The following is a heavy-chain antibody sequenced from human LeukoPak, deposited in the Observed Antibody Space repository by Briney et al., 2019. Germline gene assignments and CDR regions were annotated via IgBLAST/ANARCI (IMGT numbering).Heavy chain of an antibody. Sequence: PGRSLRLSCAASGFTFSSYDMHWVRQAPGKGLEWVAVIWYDGSNKYYADSVKGRFTISRDNSKNTLYLQMNSLRAEDTAVYYCAKDRAHYSRGWRGFFDYWGQGTLVTVSS. CDR3: AKDRAHYSRGWRGFFDY. CDR1: GFTFSSYD. D-gene: IGHD6-19*01. J-gene: IGHJ4*02. CDR2: IWYDGSNK. V-gene: IGHV3-33*06.